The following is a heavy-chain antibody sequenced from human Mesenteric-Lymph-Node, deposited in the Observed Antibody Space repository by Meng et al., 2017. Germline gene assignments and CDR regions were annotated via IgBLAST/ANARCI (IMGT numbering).Heavy chain of an antibody. Sequence: LQPQASGPGQVKPSETLSLPCTVSGGSISSSSYYWGWIRQPPGKGLEWIGSIYYSGSTYYNPSLKSRVTISVDTSKNQFSLKLSSVTAADTAVYYCASPLGILGIVDLWGRAPWSPSPQ. CDR2: IYYSGST. V-gene: IGHV4-39*01. D-gene: IGHD7-27*01. CDR3: ASPLGILGIVDL. J-gene: IGHJ2*01. CDR1: GGSISSSSYY.